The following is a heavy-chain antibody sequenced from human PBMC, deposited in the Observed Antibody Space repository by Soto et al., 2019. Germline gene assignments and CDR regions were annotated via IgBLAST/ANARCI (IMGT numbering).Heavy chain of an antibody. V-gene: IGHV1-69*01. CDR3: AREALGYCSGGSCYSTLNNCFDP. Sequence: QVQLVQSGVEVKKPGSSVKLSYKASGGTFSSYAISWVRRAPGQGLKWMGGIIPIFGTANYAQKFQGRVTIPADESTSTAYMELSSLSSEDTAVNYCAREALGYCSGGSCYSTLNNCFDPWGQGTLVTVSS. CDR2: IIPIFGTA. D-gene: IGHD2-15*01. CDR1: GGTFSSYA. J-gene: IGHJ5*02.